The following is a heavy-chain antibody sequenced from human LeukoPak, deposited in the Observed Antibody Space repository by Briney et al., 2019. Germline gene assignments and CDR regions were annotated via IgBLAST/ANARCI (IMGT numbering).Heavy chain of an antibody. CDR3: ARGESISSGWYSGYYYYGMDV. V-gene: IGHV4-39*07. CDR1: GGSISSSSYY. D-gene: IGHD6-19*01. Sequence: SETLSLTCTVSGGSISSSSYYWGWIRQPPGKGLEWIGSIYYSGSTYYNPSLKSRVTISVDTSKNQFSLKLSSVTAADTAVYYCARGESISSGWYSGYYYYGMDVWGQGTTVTVSS. J-gene: IGHJ6*02. CDR2: IYYSGST.